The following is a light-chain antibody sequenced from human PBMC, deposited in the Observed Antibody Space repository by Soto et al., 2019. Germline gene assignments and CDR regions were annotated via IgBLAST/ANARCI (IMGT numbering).Light chain of an antibody. V-gene: IGKV1-39*01. CDR1: QSISSY. J-gene: IGKJ4*01. CDR2: AAS. CDR3: QQSYSTLT. Sequence: DIQMTQSPSSLSASVGVRVTITCRASQSISSYLNWYQQKPGKAPKLLIYAASSLQSGVPSRFSGSGSGTDFTLTISSLQPEDFATYYCQQSYSTLTFGGGTKVDIK.